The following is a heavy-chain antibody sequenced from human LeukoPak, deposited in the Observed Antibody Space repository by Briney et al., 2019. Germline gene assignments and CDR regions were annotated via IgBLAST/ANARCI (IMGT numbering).Heavy chain of an antibody. CDR2: IHLNGSNK. J-gene: IGHJ4*02. CDR3: VRGDSVDY. D-gene: IGHD3-16*01. V-gene: IGHV3-30*02. Sequence: GGSLRLSCVISGFTLSHFGIHWVRQAPGKGLDWVAFIHLNGSNKNYADSVKGRFTVSRDNSKNTVHLQMSSLRGDDTAMYYCVRGDSVDYWGQGTLVAVSA. CDR1: GFTLSHFG.